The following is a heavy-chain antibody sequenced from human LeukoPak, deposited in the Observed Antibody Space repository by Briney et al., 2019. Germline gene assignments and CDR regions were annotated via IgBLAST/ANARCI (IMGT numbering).Heavy chain of an antibody. J-gene: IGHJ4*02. CDR1: GFTFSSYA. Sequence: GGSLRLSCAASGFTFSSYAMTWVRQAPGKGLEWVAAVSGSGGTTYYADSAKGRFTISRDNSKNTLYLQVNSLRAEDTAVYYCAKGGKWDVTPFDYWGQGTLVTVSS. V-gene: IGHV3-23*01. CDR2: VSGSGGTT. CDR3: AKGGKWDVTPFDY. D-gene: IGHD1-26*01.